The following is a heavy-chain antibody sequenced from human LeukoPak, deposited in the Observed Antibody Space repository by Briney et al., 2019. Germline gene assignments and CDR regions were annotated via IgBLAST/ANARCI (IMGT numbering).Heavy chain of an antibody. CDR2: MNPNSGNT. Sequence: ASVKVSCKASGYTFTGYYMHWVRQAPGQGLEWMGWMNPNSGNTGYAQKFQGRVTVTRNTSISTAYMELSSLRSEDTAVYYCARGGDIVVVPAARNYYYYGMDVWGQGTTVTVSS. V-gene: IGHV1-8*02. CDR1: GYTFTGYY. CDR3: ARGGDIVVVPAARNYYYYGMDV. D-gene: IGHD2-2*01. J-gene: IGHJ6*02.